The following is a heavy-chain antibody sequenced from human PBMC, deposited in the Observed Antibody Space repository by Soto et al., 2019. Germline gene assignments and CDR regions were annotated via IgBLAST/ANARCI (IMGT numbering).Heavy chain of an antibody. CDR2: IKSKTDGGTT. D-gene: IGHD1-1*01. V-gene: IGHV3-15*01. Sequence: GGSLRLSCAASGFTFSNAWMSWVRQAPGKGLEWVGRIKSKTDGGTTDYAAPVKGRFTISRDDSKNTLYLQMNSLKTEDTAVYYCTTLPRANWNPDAFDIWGQGTMVTVSS. CDR3: TTLPRANWNPDAFDI. J-gene: IGHJ3*02. CDR1: GFTFSNAW.